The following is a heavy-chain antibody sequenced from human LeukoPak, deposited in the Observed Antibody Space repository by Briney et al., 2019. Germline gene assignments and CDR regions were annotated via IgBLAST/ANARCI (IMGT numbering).Heavy chain of an antibody. V-gene: IGHV4-59*01. CDR2: IYNSGST. Sequence: KTSETLSLTCTVSGGSISIYYWSWIRQPPGKGLEWIGYIYNSGSTNYNPSLKSRVTISVDTSKNQFSLNLGSVTAADTAVYYCARGGAARLHFQNWGQGTLVTVSS. D-gene: IGHD6-6*01. CDR3: ARGGAARLHFQN. J-gene: IGHJ1*01. CDR1: GGSISIYY.